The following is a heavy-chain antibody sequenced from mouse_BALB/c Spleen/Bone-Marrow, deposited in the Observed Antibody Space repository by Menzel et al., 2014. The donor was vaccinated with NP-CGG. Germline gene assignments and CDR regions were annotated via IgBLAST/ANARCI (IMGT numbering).Heavy chain of an antibody. V-gene: IGHV1-4*02. Sequence: VQLQQSAGELARPGASVKMSCKASGYTFTSNTIQWVKQGPGQGLEWIGYINPTRGYTDYNQKFKDKTTLTADKSSSTAYMQLSSLTSVDSAVYYCAREATYYAYFDYWGQGTILTVSS. CDR2: INPTRGYT. D-gene: IGHD1-1*01. CDR3: AREATYYAYFDY. CDR1: GYTFTSNT. J-gene: IGHJ2*01.